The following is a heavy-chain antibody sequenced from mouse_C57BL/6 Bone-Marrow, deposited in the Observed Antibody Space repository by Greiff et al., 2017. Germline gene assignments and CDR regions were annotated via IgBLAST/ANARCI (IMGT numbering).Heavy chain of an antibody. J-gene: IGHJ3*01. Sequence: VQLKESGAELVRPGASVKSSCTASGFNIKDDYMHWVKQRPEQGLAWIGWIDPENGDTEYASKFQGKATITAVKSSNTAYLQLSSLTSEDTAVYYCTTNDYDPAWFSYWGQGTLVTVSA. D-gene: IGHD2-4*01. CDR3: TTNDYDPAWFSY. CDR1: GFNIKDDY. CDR2: IDPENGDT. V-gene: IGHV14-4*01.